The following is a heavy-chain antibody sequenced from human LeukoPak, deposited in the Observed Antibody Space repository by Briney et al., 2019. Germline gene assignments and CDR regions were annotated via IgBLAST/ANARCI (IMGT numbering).Heavy chain of an antibody. J-gene: IGHJ4*02. CDR2: IYHSGST. D-gene: IGHD5-24*01. V-gene: IGHV4-30-2*01. Sequence: PSQTLSLTCAVSGGSISSGGYSWSWIRQPPGKGLEWIGYIYHSGSTYYNPSLKSRVTISLDRSKNQFSLKLSSVTAADTAVYYCARGATAGYFDYWGQGTLVTVSS. CDR1: GGSISSGGYS. CDR3: ARGATAGYFDY.